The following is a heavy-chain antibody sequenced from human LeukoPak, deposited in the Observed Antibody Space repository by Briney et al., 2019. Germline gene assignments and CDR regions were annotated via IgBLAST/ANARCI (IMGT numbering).Heavy chain of an antibody. Sequence: ASVKVSCKASGYTFTSYYMHWVRQAPGQGLEWMGIINPSGGSTSYAQKFQGRVTMTRDTSTSTVYMELSSLRSEDTAVYYCAGGQVVYSSSDPIFDYWGQGTLVTVSS. J-gene: IGHJ4*02. CDR2: INPSGGST. CDR3: AGGQVVYSSSDPIFDY. V-gene: IGHV1-46*01. CDR1: GYTFTSYY. D-gene: IGHD6-13*01.